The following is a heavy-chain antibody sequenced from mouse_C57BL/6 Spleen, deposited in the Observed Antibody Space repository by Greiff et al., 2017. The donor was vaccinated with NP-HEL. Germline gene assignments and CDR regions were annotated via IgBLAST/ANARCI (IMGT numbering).Heavy chain of an antibody. CDR2: ISSGGDYI. CDR3: TREDYDYYAMDY. D-gene: IGHD2-4*01. Sequence: EVNVVESGEGLVKPGGSLKLSCAASGFTFSSYAMSWVRQTPEKRLEWVAYISSGGDYIYYADTVKGRFTISRDNARNTLYLQMSSLKSEDTAMYYCTREDYDYYAMDYWGQGTSVTVSS. V-gene: IGHV5-9-1*02. J-gene: IGHJ4*01. CDR1: GFTFSSYA.